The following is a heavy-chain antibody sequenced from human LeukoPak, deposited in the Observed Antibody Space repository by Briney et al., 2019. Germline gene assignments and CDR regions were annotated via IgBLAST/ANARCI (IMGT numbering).Heavy chain of an antibody. D-gene: IGHD4-23*01. CDR3: ARGSGGNTTPFDY. J-gene: IGHJ4*02. V-gene: IGHV3-66*02. Sequence: GGSPRLSCAASGFTVSSNYMSWVRQAPGKGLEWVSVIYSGGSTYYADSVKGRFTISRDNSKNTLYLQMNSLRAEDTAVYYCARGSGGNTTPFDYWGQGTLVTVSS. CDR2: IYSGGST. CDR1: GFTVSSNY.